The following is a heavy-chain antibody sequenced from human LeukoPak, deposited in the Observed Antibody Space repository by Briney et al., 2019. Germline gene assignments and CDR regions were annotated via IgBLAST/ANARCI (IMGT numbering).Heavy chain of an antibody. CDR3: ARGLSVDY. D-gene: IGHD3-16*02. CDR2: VYHNGVA. J-gene: IGHJ4*02. CDR1: GYSISSGYF. Sequence: SETLSLTCTVSGYSISSGYFWGWIRQPPGKGLEWIGSVYHNGVAQYNPSLKSRVTISVDTSKNQFSLKLSSVTAADTAVYYCARGLSVDYWGQGTLVTVSS. V-gene: IGHV4-38-2*02.